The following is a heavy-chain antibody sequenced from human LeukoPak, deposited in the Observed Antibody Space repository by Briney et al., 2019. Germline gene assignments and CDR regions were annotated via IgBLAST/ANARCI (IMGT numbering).Heavy chain of an antibody. CDR2: INPNSGGT. V-gene: IGHV1-2*02. CDR1: GYTFTGYY. CDR3: ARDQSHSSGWYAFDY. J-gene: IGHJ4*02. D-gene: IGHD6-19*01. Sequence: ASVKVSCEASGYTFTGYYMHWVRQAPGQGLEWMGWINPNSGGTNYAQKFQGRVTMTRDTSISTAYMELSRLRSDDTAVYYCARDQSHSSGWYAFDYWGQGTLVTVSS.